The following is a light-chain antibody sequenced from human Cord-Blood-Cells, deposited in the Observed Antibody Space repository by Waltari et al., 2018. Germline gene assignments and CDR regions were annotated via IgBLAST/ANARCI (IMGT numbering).Light chain of an antibody. CDR3: SSYTSSSTYV. J-gene: IGLJ1*01. CDR2: EVS. CDR1: RRDGGGYNS. V-gene: IGLV2-14*01. Sequence: QSALTQPASVSGSPGPSVPLSCPWTRRDGGGYNSVSWYQPHPGQAPKIMIYEVSKRPSGVSNRFSGSKSGNTASLTISGLQAEDEADYYCSSYTSSSTYVFGTGTKVTVL.